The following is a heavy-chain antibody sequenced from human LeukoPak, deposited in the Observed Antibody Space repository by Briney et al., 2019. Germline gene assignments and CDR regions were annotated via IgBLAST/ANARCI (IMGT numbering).Heavy chain of an antibody. CDR2: IKQDGSEK. CDR3: ARDPNYDFWSAYYTQDY. V-gene: IGHV3-7*01. CDR1: GFTFSSYW. Sequence: GGPLRLSCAASGFTFSSYWMSWVRQAPGKGLEWVANIKQDGSEKYYVDSVKGRFTISRDNAKNSLYLQMNSLRAEDTAVYYCARDPNYDFWSAYYTQDYRGQGTLVTVSS. D-gene: IGHD3-3*01. J-gene: IGHJ4*02.